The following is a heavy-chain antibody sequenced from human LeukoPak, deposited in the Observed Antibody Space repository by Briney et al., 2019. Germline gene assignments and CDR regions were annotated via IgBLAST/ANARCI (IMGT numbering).Heavy chain of an antibody. J-gene: IGHJ4*02. D-gene: IGHD3-10*01. CDR2: INPSGGST. CDR1: GYTFTSYY. Sequence: ASVKVSCKASGYTFTSYYMHWVRQAPGQGLEWMGIINPSGGSTSYAQKFQGRVTMTRDTSTSTVYMELSSLRSDDTAVYYCARDLAYYYGSGENFDYWGQGTLVTVSS. CDR3: ARDLAYYYGSGENFDY. V-gene: IGHV1-46*01.